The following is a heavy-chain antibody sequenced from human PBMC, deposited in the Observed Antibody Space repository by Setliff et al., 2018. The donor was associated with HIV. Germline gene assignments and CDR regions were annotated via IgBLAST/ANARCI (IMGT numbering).Heavy chain of an antibody. CDR3: AGPRGDEAFDV. CDR1: GGSSSTHA. CDR2: IISILGIT. V-gene: IGHV1-69*10. J-gene: IGHJ3*01. Sequence: ASVKVSCKASGGSSSTHAMNWVRQAPGQGLEWMGQIISILGITSYAQKFQGRVTLTADESTSTMYMELSSLTSDDTAVYYCAGPRGDEAFDVWGQGTMVTVSS.